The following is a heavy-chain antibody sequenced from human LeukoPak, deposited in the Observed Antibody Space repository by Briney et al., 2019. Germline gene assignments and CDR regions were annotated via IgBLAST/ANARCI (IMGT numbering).Heavy chain of an antibody. CDR3: ARRGWHYYYMDV. CDR2: INHSGST. J-gene: IGHJ6*03. CDR1: GGSFSGYY. D-gene: IGHD6-19*01. Sequence: SETLSLTCAVYGGSFSGYYWSWIRQPPGKGLEWIGEINHSGSTNYNPSLKSRVTISVDTSKNQFSLKLSSVTAADTAVYYCARRGWHYYYMDVWGKGTTVTISS. V-gene: IGHV4-34*01.